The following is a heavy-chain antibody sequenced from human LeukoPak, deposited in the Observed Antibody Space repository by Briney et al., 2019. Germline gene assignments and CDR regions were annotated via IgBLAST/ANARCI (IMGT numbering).Heavy chain of an antibody. Sequence: PSETLSLTCAVYGGSFSGYYWSWIRQPPGKGLEWIGEINHSGSTNYNPSLKSRVTISVDTSKNQFSLKLSSVTAADTAVYYCSRRYDFWSGYYHYYYYYMXXWGKGTTVT. V-gene: IGHV4-34*01. CDR3: SRRYDFWSGYYHYYYYYMXX. CDR1: GGSFSGYY. CDR2: INHSGST. D-gene: IGHD3-3*01. J-gene: IGHJ6*03.